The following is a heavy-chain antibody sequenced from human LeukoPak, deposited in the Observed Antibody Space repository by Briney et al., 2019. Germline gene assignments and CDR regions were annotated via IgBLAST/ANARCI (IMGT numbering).Heavy chain of an antibody. J-gene: IGHJ5*02. D-gene: IGHD3-10*01. CDR3: ARGFGELS. CDR2: IKQDGREK. CDR1: GFTFGSYW. V-gene: IGHV3-7*04. Sequence: GGSLRLSCAASGFTFGSYWMSCVRQAPGKGLEWVANIKQDGREKNYVDSVKGRFTISRDNAKNSLYLQMNSLGAEDTAVYYCARGFGELSWGQGTLVTVSS.